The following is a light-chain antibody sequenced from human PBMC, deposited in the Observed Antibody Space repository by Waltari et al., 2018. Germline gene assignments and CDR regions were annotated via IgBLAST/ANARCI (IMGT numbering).Light chain of an antibody. CDR3: QHRSNWPPLT. CDR1: QSVSSY. CDR2: DAS. J-gene: IGKJ4*01. V-gene: IGKV3-11*01. Sequence: EIVLTQSPATLSLSPGERATLSCRASQSVSSYLAWYQQKPGQAPRLLIFDASNRATGIPARFSGSGSGTDFTLTISSLEPEDFAVYYCQHRSNWPPLTFGAGTKVEIK.